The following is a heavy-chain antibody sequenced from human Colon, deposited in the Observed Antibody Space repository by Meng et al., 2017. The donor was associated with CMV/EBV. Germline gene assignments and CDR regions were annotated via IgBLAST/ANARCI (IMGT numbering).Heavy chain of an antibody. CDR2: IYYSGRA. CDR1: GDSINSGSYY. D-gene: IGHD3-22*01. Sequence: SETLSLTCTVSGDSINSGSYYWTWIRQPPGKGLEWIGYIYYSGRASYDPSLRSRLLISLDSSKNQFSLKLTSVTAADTAVYYCDRGGDSRGGAWFDPWGQGTLVTVSS. V-gene: IGHV4-30-4*08. J-gene: IGHJ5*02. CDR3: DRGGDSRGGAWFDP.